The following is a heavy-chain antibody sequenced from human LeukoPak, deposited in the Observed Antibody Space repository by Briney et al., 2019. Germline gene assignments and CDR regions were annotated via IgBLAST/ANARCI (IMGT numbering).Heavy chain of an antibody. D-gene: IGHD5-18*01. CDR1: GGSFSGYY. J-gene: IGHJ4*02. V-gene: IGHV4-34*01. Sequence: SETLSLTCAVYGGSFSGYYWSWICQPPGKGLEWIGEINHSGSTNYNPSLKSRVTISVDRSKNQFSLKLSSVTAADTAVYYCARASLRRGYSYGIDYWGQGTLVTVSS. CDR3: ARASLRRGYSYGIDY. CDR2: INHSGST.